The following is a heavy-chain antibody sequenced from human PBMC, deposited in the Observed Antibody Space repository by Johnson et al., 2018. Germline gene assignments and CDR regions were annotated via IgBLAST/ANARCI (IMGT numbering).Heavy chain of an antibody. J-gene: IGHJ6*03. CDR3: ARAQPNYYDSSGYSYYYYYMDV. Sequence: VQLQESGGGLVQPGGSLRLSCAASGFTFSSYWMHWVRQAPGKGLVWVSRINSDGSSTSYAASVKGRFTISRDNAKNTLYLQMNSLRAEDTAVYSCARAQPNYYDSSGYSYYYYYMDVWGKGTTVTVSS. CDR2: INSDGSST. D-gene: IGHD3-22*01. CDR1: GFTFSSYW. V-gene: IGHV3-74*01.